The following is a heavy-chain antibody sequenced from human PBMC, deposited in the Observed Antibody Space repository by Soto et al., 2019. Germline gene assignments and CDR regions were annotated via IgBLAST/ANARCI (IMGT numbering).Heavy chain of an antibody. D-gene: IGHD1-1*01. J-gene: IGHJ4*02. V-gene: IGHV3-74*03. CDR2: ISSDGSST. CDR1: GFTFSGSW. CDR3: ATAGTGTFTY. Sequence: EVQLVESGGGLVQPGGSLRLSCAASGFTFSGSWMHWVRQAPGKGLVWVSRISSDGSSTTYADSVKGRFTISRDNAKNMLYLQMNSLRAEDTAVYHCATAGTGTFTYWGQGTLATVSS.